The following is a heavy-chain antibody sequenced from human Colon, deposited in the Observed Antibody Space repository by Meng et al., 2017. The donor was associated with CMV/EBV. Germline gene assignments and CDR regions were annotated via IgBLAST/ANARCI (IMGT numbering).Heavy chain of an antibody. CDR1: GFTFDDYA. Sequence: SLKISCAASGFTFDDYAMHWVRQAPGKGLEWVSLISWDGGSTYYADSVKGRFTISRDNAKNTLYLHMNSLRAEDTAVYYCARDVPGGQLVLGYWGQGTLVTVSS. J-gene: IGHJ4*02. V-gene: IGHV3-43D*03. CDR3: ARDVPGGQLVLGY. D-gene: IGHD6-6*01. CDR2: ISWDGGST.